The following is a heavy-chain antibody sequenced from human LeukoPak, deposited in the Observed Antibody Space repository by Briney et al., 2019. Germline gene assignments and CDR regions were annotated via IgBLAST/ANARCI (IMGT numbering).Heavy chain of an antibody. Sequence: SETLSLTCAVYGGSFSGYYWSWIRQPPGKGLEWIGEINHSGSTNYNPSLKSRVTISVDTSKNQFSLKLSSVTAADTAVYYCARSPGNYYYYYMDVWGKGTTVTVSS. V-gene: IGHV4-34*01. CDR1: GGSFSGYY. CDR2: INHSGST. CDR3: ARSPGNYYYYYMDV. J-gene: IGHJ6*03.